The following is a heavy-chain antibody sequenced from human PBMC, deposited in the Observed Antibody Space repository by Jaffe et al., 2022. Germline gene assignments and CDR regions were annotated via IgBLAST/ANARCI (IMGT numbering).Heavy chain of an antibody. D-gene: IGHD3-22*01. CDR2: IYSGGST. Sequence: EVQLVESGGGLVQPGGSLRLSCAASGFTVSSNYMSWVRQAPGKGLEWVSVIYSGGSTYYADSVKGRFTISRDNSKNTLYLQMNSLRAEDTAVYYCASIYYDSSGSNLWGQGTLVTVSS. J-gene: IGHJ5*02. V-gene: IGHV3-66*02. CDR1: GFTVSSNY. CDR3: ASIYYDSSGSNL.